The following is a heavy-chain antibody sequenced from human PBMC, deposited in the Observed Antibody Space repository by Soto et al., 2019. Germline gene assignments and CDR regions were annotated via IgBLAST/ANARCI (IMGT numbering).Heavy chain of an antibody. D-gene: IGHD3-16*01. V-gene: IGHV3-30-3*01. Sequence: GGSLRLSCAASGFTFSSYAMHWVRQAPGKGLEWVAVISYDGSNKYYADSVKGRFTISRDNSKNTLYLQMNSLRAEDTAVYYCARDLEGGAINLPFDYWGQGTLVTVSS. CDR3: ARDLEGGAINLPFDY. CDR2: ISYDGSNK. J-gene: IGHJ4*02. CDR1: GFTFSSYA.